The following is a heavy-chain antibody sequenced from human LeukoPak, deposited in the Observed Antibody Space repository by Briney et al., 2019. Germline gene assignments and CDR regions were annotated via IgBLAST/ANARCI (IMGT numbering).Heavy chain of an antibody. J-gene: IGHJ3*02. CDR3: ARDTKYYYDSSGYYYADASDI. CDR1: GGSFSGYY. Sequence: PSETLSLTCAVYGGSFSGYYWSWIRQPPGKGLEWIGYIYYSGSTNYNPSLKSRVTISVDTSKNQFSLKLSSVTAADTAVYYCARDTKYYYDSSGYYYADASDIWGQGTMVTVSS. D-gene: IGHD3-22*01. V-gene: IGHV4-59*01. CDR2: IYYSGST.